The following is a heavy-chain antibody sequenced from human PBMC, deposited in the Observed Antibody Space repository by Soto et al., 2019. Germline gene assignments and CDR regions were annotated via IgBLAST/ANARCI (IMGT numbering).Heavy chain of an antibody. CDR1: GFTFTNYR. CDR2: GDADGSGA. V-gene: IGHV3-74*01. CDR3: TSRFDV. Sequence: SEGSLRRSSTASGFTFTNYRSHWVRQVPGQGLVWVARGDADGSGASYADSVKGRFTISRDNAKNTLSLEMNALRVDDTANYYCTSRFDVWGQVTPVTVPS. J-gene: IGHJ4*02.